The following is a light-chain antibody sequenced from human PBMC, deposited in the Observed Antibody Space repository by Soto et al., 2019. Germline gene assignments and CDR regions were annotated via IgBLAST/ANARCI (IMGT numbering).Light chain of an antibody. Sequence: AIQMTQSPSSLSSSVGDRVTITCRASQDIRKDLGWYQHKPGKAPKLLIYKASSLQSGVPSRFSGSGSGTDFTLTISSLQPEDSASDYCLQDESYPRTFGPGTKVDVK. CDR3: LQDESYPRT. V-gene: IGKV1-6*01. J-gene: IGKJ3*01. CDR2: KAS. CDR1: QDIRKD.